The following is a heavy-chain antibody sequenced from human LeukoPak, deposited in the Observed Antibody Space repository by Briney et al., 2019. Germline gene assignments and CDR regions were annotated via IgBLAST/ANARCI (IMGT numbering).Heavy chain of an antibody. CDR2: INPSGGST. D-gene: IGHD2-2*01. V-gene: IGHV1-46*01. Sequence: GASVKVSCKASGYTFTSYYMHWVRQAPGQGLEWMGIINPSGGSTSYAQKFQGRVTMTRDTPTSTVYMELSSLRSEDTAVYYCATDCSSTSCHDYWGQGTLVTVSS. CDR1: GYTFTSYY. J-gene: IGHJ4*02. CDR3: ATDCSSTSCHDY.